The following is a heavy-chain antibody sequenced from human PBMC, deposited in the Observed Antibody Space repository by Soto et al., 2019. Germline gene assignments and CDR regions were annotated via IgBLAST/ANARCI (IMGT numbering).Heavy chain of an antibody. V-gene: IGHV4-4*02. CDR2: IYHRGST. CDR3: ARVYVWNCISTSCPFDY. CDR1: GGSISSSNW. J-gene: IGHJ4*02. D-gene: IGHD2-2*01. Sequence: SETLSLTCAVCGGSISSSNWWSWVRQPPGKGLEWIGEIYHRGSTNYNPSLKSRVTISVDKSKNQFSLKLSSVTAADTAVYYCARVYVWNCISTSCPFDYWGQGTLVTVS.